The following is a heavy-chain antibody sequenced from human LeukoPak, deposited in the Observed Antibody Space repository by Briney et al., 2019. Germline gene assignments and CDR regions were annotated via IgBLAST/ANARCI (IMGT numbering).Heavy chain of an antibody. CDR2: IYYSGST. CDR1: GYSITSHSY. J-gene: IGHJ4*02. V-gene: IGHV4-38-2*02. Sequence: SETLSLTCTVSGYSITSHSYWGWIRQTPGKGLEWIGSIYYSGSTYYNPSLKSRVTISVDTSKNQFSLKLSSVTAADTAVYYCARRSGYSYGYGIDYWGQGTLVTVSS. D-gene: IGHD5-18*01. CDR3: ARRSGYSYGYGIDY.